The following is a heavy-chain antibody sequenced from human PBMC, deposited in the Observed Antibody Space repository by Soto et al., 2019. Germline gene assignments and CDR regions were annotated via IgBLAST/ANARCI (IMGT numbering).Heavy chain of an antibody. Sequence: EVQLVESGGGLVQPGGSLRLACAGSGFRVSDYWMHWVRQAPGKGLVWVSRVSNEGGKEYADFVKGRFTLSKDNAKNSVFLQMNSLRAEDTAVYYCARDWDVAVVPAATNYPPYYGLDVWGQGATVTVSS. CDR3: ARDWDVAVVPAATNYPPYYGLDV. CDR2: VSNEGGK. V-gene: IGHV3-74*01. CDR1: GFRVSDYW. J-gene: IGHJ6*02. D-gene: IGHD2-2*01.